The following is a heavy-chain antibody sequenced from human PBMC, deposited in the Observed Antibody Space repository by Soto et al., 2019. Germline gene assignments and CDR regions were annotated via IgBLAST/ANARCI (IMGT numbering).Heavy chain of an antibody. D-gene: IGHD1-1*01. CDR1: GFTFSSYG. J-gene: IGHJ6*02. Sequence: QVQLVESGGGVVQPGRSLRLSCAASGFTFSSYGMHWVRQAPGKGLEWVAVISYDGSNKYYADSVKGRFTISRDNSKNTLYLQMNSLRAEDTVVYYCAKDTTKSDYYYGMDVWGQGTTVTVSS. V-gene: IGHV3-30*18. CDR3: AKDTTKSDYYYGMDV. CDR2: ISYDGSNK.